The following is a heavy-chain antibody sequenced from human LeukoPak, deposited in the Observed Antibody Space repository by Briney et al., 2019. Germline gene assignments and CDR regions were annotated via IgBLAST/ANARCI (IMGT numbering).Heavy chain of an antibody. D-gene: IGHD1-26*01. CDR3: AKALGAPLLGLYGMDV. J-gene: IGHJ6*02. V-gene: IGHV3-9*01. CDR1: GFTFDDYA. Sequence: GGSLRLSCAASGFTFDDYAMHWVRQAPGKGLEWVSGISWNSGSIGYADSVKGRFTISRDNAKNSLYLQMNSLRAEDTALYYCAKALGAPLLGLYGMDVWGQGTTVTVSS. CDR2: ISWNSGSI.